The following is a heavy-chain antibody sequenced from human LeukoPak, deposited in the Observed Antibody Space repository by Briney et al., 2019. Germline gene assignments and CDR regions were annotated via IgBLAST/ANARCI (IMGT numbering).Heavy chain of an antibody. CDR2: IYTSGST. J-gene: IGHJ2*01. CDR3: ARETPTVTIRSTWYFDL. D-gene: IGHD4-17*01. Sequence: SETLSLTCTVSGGSISSYYWSWIRQPAGKGLEWIGRIYTSGSTNYNPSLKSRVTMSVDTSKNQFSLKLSSVTAADTAVYYCARETPTVTIRSTWYFDLWGRGTLVTVSS. V-gene: IGHV4-4*07. CDR1: GGSISSYY.